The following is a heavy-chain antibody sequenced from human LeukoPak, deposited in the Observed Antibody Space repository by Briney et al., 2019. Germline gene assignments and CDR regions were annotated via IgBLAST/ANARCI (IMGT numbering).Heavy chain of an antibody. J-gene: IGHJ4*02. CDR3: AKVGIFGLVTYYFDY. CDR2: ISWNSGLI. CDR1: GFTFDEYA. D-gene: IGHD3/OR15-3a*01. V-gene: IGHV3-9*01. Sequence: GGSLRLSCAASGFTFDEYAMHWVRQAPRKGLEWVSGISWNSGLIDYADSVKGRFTISRDNAKNSLFLQMNSLKAEDTAFYYCAKVGIFGLVTYYFDYWGQGTLVTVSS.